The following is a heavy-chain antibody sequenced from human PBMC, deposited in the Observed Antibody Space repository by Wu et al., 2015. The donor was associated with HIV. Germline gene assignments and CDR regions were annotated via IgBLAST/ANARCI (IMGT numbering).Heavy chain of an antibody. D-gene: IGHD6-13*01. J-gene: IGHJ4*02. CDR1: GYTFTGHY. V-gene: IGHV1-2*02. Sequence: QVQLVQSGAEVKKPGASVKVSCKASGYTFTGHYIYWVRQAPGQGLEWMGWINPNTGGTDSAQKFQGRVTMTRDTSVSTAHMELRRLTSDDTAVYFCARGPILAAAGTWGQGTLVIVSS. CDR3: ARGPILAAAGT. CDR2: INPNTGGT.